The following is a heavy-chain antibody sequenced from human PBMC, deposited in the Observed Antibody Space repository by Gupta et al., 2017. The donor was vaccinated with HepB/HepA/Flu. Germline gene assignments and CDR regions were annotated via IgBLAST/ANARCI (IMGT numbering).Heavy chain of an antibody. V-gene: IGHV4-31*03. CDR2: IYYSGST. CDR3: ARGQPTVVTPFDAFDI. CDR1: GGSISSGGYY. D-gene: IGHD4-17*01. J-gene: IGHJ3*02. Sequence: QVQLQESGPGLVKPSQTLSLTCTVSGGSISSGGYYWSWIRQHPGKGLEWIGYIYYSGSTYYNPSLKSRVTISVDTSKNQFSLKLSSVTAADTAVYYCARGQPTVVTPFDAFDIWGQGTMVTVSS.